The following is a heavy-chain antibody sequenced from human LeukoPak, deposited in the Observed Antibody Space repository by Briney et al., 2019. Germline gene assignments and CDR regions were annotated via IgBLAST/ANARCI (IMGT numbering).Heavy chain of an antibody. D-gene: IGHD1-7*01. V-gene: IGHV3-30*18. CDR1: GFTFSGHG. CDR3: AKDRLANWNFMDH. J-gene: IGHJ4*02. CDR2: ISYDVINK. Sequence: PGGSLRLSCVASGFTFSGHGMHWVRQALGQGLEWVAVISYDVINKYYADSVKGRFTISRDNSNNTLYLQMNSLRPEDTAIYYCAKDRLANWNFMDHWGQGTLVAVPS.